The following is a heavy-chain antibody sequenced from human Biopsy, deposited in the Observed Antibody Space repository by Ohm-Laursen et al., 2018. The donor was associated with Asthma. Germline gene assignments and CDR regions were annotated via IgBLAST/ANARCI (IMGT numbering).Heavy chain of an antibody. CDR3: AAGRTSLQGESLI. J-gene: IGHJ4*01. Sequence: SVKVSCNAPGVALSGYTFEWVRQARGLGLEWIAWIVFASGATNYAQNFQDRLPVTRDMSAGSVSMELRGLSSTDTAVYYCAAGRTSLQGESLIWGQGTLVSVSS. CDR1: GVALSGYT. D-gene: IGHD2/OR15-2a*01. V-gene: IGHV1-58*01. CDR2: IVFASGAT.